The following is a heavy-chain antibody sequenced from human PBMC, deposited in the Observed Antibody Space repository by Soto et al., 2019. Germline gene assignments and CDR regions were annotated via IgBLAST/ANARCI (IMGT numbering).Heavy chain of an antibody. CDR3: ATFVEMATTPDYYYYGMDV. CDR2: IIPIFGTA. V-gene: IGHV1-69*01. J-gene: IGHJ6*02. D-gene: IGHD5-12*01. Sequence: QVQLVQSGAEVKKPGSSVKVSCKASGGTFSSYAISWVRQAPGHGLEWMGGIIPIFGTANYAQKFQGRVTITADESTSTAYMELSSLRSEDTAVYYCATFVEMATTPDYYYYGMDVWGQGTTVTVSS. CDR1: GGTFSSYA.